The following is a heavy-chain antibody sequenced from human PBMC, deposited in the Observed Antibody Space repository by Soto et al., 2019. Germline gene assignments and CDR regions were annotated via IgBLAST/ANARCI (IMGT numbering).Heavy chain of an antibody. CDR2: SYYSGST. CDR3: ARERSSGWCDY. J-gene: IGHJ4*02. D-gene: IGHD6-19*01. CDR1: GASISDYY. Sequence: SETLSLTCTVSGASISDYYWGWIRQPPGKGLEWIGYSYYSGSTNYNPSLKSRVTISVDTSKDQFSLKVTSVTAADTAVYYCARERSSGWCDYWGQGTLVTVSS. V-gene: IGHV4-59*01.